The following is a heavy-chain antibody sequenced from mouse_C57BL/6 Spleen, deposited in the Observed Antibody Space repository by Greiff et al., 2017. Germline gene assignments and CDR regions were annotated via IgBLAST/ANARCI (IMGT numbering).Heavy chain of an antibody. CDR3: TGSFGC. J-gene: IGHJ2*01. Sequence: ESGAGLVQPGGSMKLSCVASGFTFSNYWMNWVRPSPEKGLEWVAHISFKSDNYATHPAESVNGRLTISRDDSKSRVYLQMNNLRAEDTGIYYCTGSFGCWGEGTTLSVSS. CDR1: GFTFSNYW. V-gene: IGHV6-3*01. CDR2: ISFKSDNYAT.